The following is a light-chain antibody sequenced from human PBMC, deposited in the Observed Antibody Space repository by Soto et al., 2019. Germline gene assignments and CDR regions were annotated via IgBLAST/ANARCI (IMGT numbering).Light chain of an antibody. CDR1: NSDIGSNT. V-gene: IGLV1-44*01. CDR2: SNK. CDR3: AAWDDSLNGRYV. Sequence: QSVLTQPPSASGAPGQRVTISCSGTNSDIGSNTVNWYQQLPGTAPKVLIYSNKQRPSGVPDRFSGSKSGASASLVISGLQSEDEADYYCAAWDDSLNGRYVFGTGTKVTVL. J-gene: IGLJ1*01.